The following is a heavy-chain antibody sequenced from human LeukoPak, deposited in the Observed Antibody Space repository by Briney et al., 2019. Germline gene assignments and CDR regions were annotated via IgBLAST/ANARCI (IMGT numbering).Heavy chain of an antibody. CDR2: ISGSGGST. V-gene: IGHV3-23*01. CDR1: GFTFSSYA. D-gene: IGHD3-22*01. J-gene: IGHJ4*02. CDR3: AKDSGTYYYDRSVIFDY. Sequence: PGGPLRLSCAASGFTFSSYAMSWVRQAPGKGLEWVSAISGSGGSTYYADSVKGRFTISRDNSKNTLYLQMNSLRAEDTAVYYCAKDSGTYYYDRSVIFDYWGQGTLVTVSS.